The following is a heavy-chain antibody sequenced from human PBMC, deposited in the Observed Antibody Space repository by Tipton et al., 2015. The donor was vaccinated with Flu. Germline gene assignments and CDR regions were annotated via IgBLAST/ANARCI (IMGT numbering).Heavy chain of an antibody. CDR3: ARESGGAFGSGSFPHFDA. CDR2: IYSDDNT. D-gene: IGHD3-10*01. Sequence: SLRLSCAASGFIVSSNYMSWVRRAPGKGLEWVSVIYSDDNTYYADSVKGRFTISRDNSKNTLYLQMNRLRAEDTAVYYCARESGGAFGSGSFPHFDAWGQGALVTVSS. V-gene: IGHV3-53*01. CDR1: GFIVSSNY. J-gene: IGHJ4*02.